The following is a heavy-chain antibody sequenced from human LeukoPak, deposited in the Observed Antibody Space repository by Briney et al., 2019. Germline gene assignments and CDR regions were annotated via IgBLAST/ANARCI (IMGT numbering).Heavy chain of an antibody. V-gene: IGHV3-74*01. CDR3: VKSGFVVVVAATPTINYFDY. D-gene: IGHD2-15*01. CDR1: GFTFSSYW. CDR2: INSDGSST. Sequence: QPGGSLRLSCAASGFTFSSYWMHWVRQAPGKGLVWVSRINSDGSSTSYADSVKGRFTISRDNSKNTLYLQMSSLRAEDTAVYYCVKSGFVVVVAATPTINYFDYWGQGTLVTVSS. J-gene: IGHJ4*02.